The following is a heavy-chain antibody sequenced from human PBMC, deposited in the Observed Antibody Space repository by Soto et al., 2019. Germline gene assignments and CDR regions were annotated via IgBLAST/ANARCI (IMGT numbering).Heavy chain of an antibody. D-gene: IGHD1-20*01. Sequence: SLRLSCVASGFVFKNYEMNWVRQAPGKGLEWISYISNSGNTIYVADSMRGRFTISRDNAKNSLFLQMNSLRADDTAVYYCARDIDNRDYYYGLDVWGQGTTVTAP. CDR1: GFVFKNYE. V-gene: IGHV3-48*03. J-gene: IGHJ6*02. CDR2: ISNSGNTI. CDR3: ARDIDNRDYYYGLDV.